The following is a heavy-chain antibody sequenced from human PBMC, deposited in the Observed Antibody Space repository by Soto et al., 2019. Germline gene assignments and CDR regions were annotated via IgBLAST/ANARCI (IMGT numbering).Heavy chain of an antibody. V-gene: IGHV4-34*01. CDR3: AGGEYSSSGADY. J-gene: IGHJ4*02. CDR1: GGFFSGYY. Sequence: QVQLQQWGAGLLKPSETLSLTCAVYGGFFSGYYWSWIRQPPGKGLEWIGEINHSGSTNYNPSLKSRVTISVDTSKNQFSLKLSSVTAADKAVYYCAGGEYSSSGADYWGQGTLVTVSS. CDR2: INHSGST. D-gene: IGHD6-6*01.